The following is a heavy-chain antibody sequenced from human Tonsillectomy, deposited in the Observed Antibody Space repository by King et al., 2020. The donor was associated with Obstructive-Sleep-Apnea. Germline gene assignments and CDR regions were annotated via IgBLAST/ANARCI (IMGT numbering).Heavy chain of an antibody. CDR1: GFSLSNARMG. V-gene: IGHV2-26*01. CDR2: IFSNDEK. Sequence: QFTLKESGPVLVKPTETLTLTCTVSGFSLSNARMGVSWIRQPPGKALECLAHIFSNDEKSYSTSLKSRLTISKDTSKSQVVLTLTNLDPVDTATYYGARRQRSSWYTDVTDYWGQGTLVTVSS. D-gene: IGHD6-13*01. J-gene: IGHJ4*02. CDR3: ARRQRSSWYTDVTDY.